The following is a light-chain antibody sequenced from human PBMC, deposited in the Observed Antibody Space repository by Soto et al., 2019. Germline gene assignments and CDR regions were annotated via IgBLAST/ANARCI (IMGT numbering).Light chain of an antibody. Sequence: EFVLTQSPGTLSLSPGERATLSCRASQSVSSTFLAWYQQKPGQPPRLLIYGASTRGTGIPDRFSGSGSGTDFTLTISRLEPEDFAVYYCQQYGSSPPHTFGGGTKVEIK. CDR1: QSVSSTF. CDR2: GAS. CDR3: QQYGSSPPHT. V-gene: IGKV3-20*01. J-gene: IGKJ4*01.